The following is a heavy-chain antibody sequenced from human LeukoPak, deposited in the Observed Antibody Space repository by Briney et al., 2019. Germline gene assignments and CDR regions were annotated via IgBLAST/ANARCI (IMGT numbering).Heavy chain of an antibody. Sequence: PGGSLRLSCAASGFTFSSYSMNWVRQAPGKGLEWVSYISDSSDTIYYADSVRGRFIISRDNAKNSLYLQMDSLRAEDSAVYYCARAPLLRNYFHSRSSLLDSWGQGTLVTVSS. V-gene: IGHV3-48*04. CDR3: ARAPLLRNYFHSRSSLLDS. CDR1: GFTFSSYS. D-gene: IGHD3-22*01. J-gene: IGHJ5*01. CDR2: ISDSSDTI.